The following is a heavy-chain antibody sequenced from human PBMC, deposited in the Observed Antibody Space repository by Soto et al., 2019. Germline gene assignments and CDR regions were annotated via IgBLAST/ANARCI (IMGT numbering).Heavy chain of an antibody. V-gene: IGHV4-59*01. CDR3: AGLRHYYYGMDV. Sequence: SETLSLTCTVSGGSISSYYWSWIRQPPGKGLEWIGYIYYSGSTNYNPSLKSRVTISVDTSKNQFSLKLSSVTAADTAVYYCAGLRHYYYGMDVWGQVTTVTVSS. CDR1: GGSISSYY. D-gene: IGHD3-22*01. J-gene: IGHJ6*02. CDR2: IYYSGST.